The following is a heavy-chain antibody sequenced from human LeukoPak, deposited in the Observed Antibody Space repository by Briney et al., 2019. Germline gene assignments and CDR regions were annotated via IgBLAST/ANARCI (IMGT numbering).Heavy chain of an antibody. J-gene: IGHJ3*02. Sequence: PGGSLRLSCAASGFTFSSYGMHWVRQAPGKGLEWVAVISYDGSNKYYADSVKGRFTISRDNSKNTLYLQMNSLRAEDTAVYYCAKVTYYYDSSGYDAFDIWGQGTMVTVTS. D-gene: IGHD3-22*01. CDR3: AKVTYYYDSSGYDAFDI. CDR2: ISYDGSNK. CDR1: GFTFSSYG. V-gene: IGHV3-30*18.